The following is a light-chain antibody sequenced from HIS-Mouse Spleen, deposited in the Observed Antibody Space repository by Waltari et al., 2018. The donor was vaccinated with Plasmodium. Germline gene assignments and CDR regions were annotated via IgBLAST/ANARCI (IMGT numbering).Light chain of an antibody. Sequence: IVITQSPATLSVSPGETATLSCRASQSVSSNLAWYQQKPGQAPRPLIDGTSTRATGIPARFSGSGSGTEFTLTISSLQSEDFAVYYCQQYNNWSFTFGPGTKVDIK. CDR1: QSVSSN. CDR3: QQYNNWSFT. CDR2: GTS. V-gene: IGKV3-15*01. J-gene: IGKJ3*01.